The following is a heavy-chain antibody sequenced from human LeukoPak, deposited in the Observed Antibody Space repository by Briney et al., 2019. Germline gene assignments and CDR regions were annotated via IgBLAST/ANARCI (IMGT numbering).Heavy chain of an antibody. Sequence: PSETLSLTCTVSGGSISSYYWSWLRQPPGKGLEWVGYIYYSGSTNYNPSLKSRVTISVDTSKNQFSLKLSSVTAADTAVYYCARQGIVGATFIDYWGQGTLVTVSS. CDR2: IYYSGST. CDR3: ARQGIVGATFIDY. CDR1: GGSISSYY. V-gene: IGHV4-59*08. D-gene: IGHD1-26*01. J-gene: IGHJ4*02.